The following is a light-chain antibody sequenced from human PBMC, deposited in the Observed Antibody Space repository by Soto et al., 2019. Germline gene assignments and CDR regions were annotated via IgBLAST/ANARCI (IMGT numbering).Light chain of an antibody. V-gene: IGKV1-5*01. CDR2: GAS. Sequence: DIQMTQSPLTLSASVGDRVTITCRASQSINNWLAWYQQKPGKAPKLLLYGASSRDNGVPPRFSGSGYGTEFTLSISSLQPDDFATYYCQQYNRYSGMFGQGTKVE. J-gene: IGKJ1*01. CDR1: QSINNW. CDR3: QQYNRYSGM.